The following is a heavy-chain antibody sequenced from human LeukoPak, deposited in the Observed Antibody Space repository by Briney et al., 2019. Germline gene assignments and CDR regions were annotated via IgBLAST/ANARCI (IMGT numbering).Heavy chain of an antibody. CDR3: AKGAFLAQPYYFDY. V-gene: IGHV1-2*02. J-gene: IGHJ4*02. CDR1: GYTFTGYY. CDR2: INPNSGAT. Sequence: ASVKVSCKASGYTFTGYYMHRVRQAPGQGLEWMGWINPNSGATNYAQKFQGRVTMTRDTSISTAYMELSRLRSDDTAVYYCAKGAFLAQPYYFDYWGQGTLVTVSS. D-gene: IGHD1-14*01.